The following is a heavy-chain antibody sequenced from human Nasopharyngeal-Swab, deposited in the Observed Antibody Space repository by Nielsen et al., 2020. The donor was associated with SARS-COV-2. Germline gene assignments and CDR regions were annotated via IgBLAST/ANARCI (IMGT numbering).Heavy chain of an antibody. CDR2: ISVSGDRT. CDR3: ARSVGYSSSWYFGGWFDP. J-gene: IGHJ5*02. D-gene: IGHD6-13*01. Sequence: GGSLRLSCAASDFTFSSYAMSWVRQAPGKGLEWVSVISVSGDRTYYADSVKGRFTISRDNAKNSLYLQMNSLRAEDTAVYYCARSVGYSSSWYFGGWFDPWGQGTLVTVSS. CDR1: DFTFSSYA. V-gene: IGHV3-23*01.